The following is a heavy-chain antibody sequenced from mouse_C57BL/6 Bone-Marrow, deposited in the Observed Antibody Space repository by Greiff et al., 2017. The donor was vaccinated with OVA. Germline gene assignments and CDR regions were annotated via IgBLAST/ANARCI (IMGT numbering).Heavy chain of an antibody. Sequence: QVQLQQPGAELVKPGASVKMSCKASGYTFTSYWINWVKQRPGQGLEWIGDIYPGSGSTNDNEKFKSKATLSVDTSSSTAYMQLSSLTSEDTAVYYCARFDYDEGYWYFDVWDTGTTVTVSS. D-gene: IGHD2-4*01. CDR2: IYPGSGST. J-gene: IGHJ1*03. V-gene: IGHV1-55*01. CDR1: GYTFTSYW. CDR3: ARFDYDEGYWYFDV.